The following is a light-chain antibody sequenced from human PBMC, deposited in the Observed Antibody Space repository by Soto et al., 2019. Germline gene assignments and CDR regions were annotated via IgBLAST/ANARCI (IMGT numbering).Light chain of an antibody. CDR3: QKYNSGGPLT. CDR2: AAS. J-gene: IGKJ4*01. V-gene: IGKV1-27*01. CDR1: EGISNY. Sequence: DIQMTQSPSSLSASIGDRVTIACRASEGISNYLAWFQQKPGKVPKLLIYAASTLQSGVPSRFSGSGSGTDFTRTISSLQPDDVATYYCQKYNSGGPLTFGGGTKVEIK.